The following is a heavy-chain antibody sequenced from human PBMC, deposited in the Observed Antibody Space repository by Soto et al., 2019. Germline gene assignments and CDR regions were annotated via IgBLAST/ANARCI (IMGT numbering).Heavy chain of an antibody. D-gene: IGHD2-2*01. Sequence: PSEPLSLTCTVSGGSISSGGYYWSWIRQHPGKGLEWIGYIYYSGSTYYNPSLKSRVTISVDTSKNQFSLKLSSATAADTAVYYCARYIVVVPAYFDYWGQGTLVTVSS. CDR1: GGSISSGGYY. CDR3: ARYIVVVPAYFDY. CDR2: IYYSGST. V-gene: IGHV4-31*03. J-gene: IGHJ4*02.